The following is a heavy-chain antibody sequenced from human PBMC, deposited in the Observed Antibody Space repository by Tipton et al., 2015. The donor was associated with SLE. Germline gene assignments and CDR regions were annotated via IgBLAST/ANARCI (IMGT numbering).Heavy chain of an antibody. CDR2: IYHSGST. J-gene: IGHJ4*02. CDR1: GGSISSGGYS. Sequence: TLSLTCTVSGGSISSGGYSWSWIRQPPGKGLEWIGFIYHSGSTYYNPSLERRVTISQERSKNQFSLKLSSVTAADTAVYYCARDSGRRYCSGGSCPFEFWGQGALVTVSS. CDR3: ARDSGRRYCSGGSCPFEF. D-gene: IGHD2-15*01. V-gene: IGHV4-30-2*01.